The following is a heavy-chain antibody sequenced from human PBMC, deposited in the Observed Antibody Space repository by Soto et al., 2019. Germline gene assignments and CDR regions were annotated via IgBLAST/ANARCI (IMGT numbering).Heavy chain of an antibody. CDR1: GFTFSYYW. CDR3: AKAWGIDY. V-gene: IGHV3-74*01. D-gene: IGHD7-27*01. CDR2: IHSDGNST. J-gene: IGHJ4*02. Sequence: GGSLRLSCAASGFTFSYYWMHWVRQAPGMGLVWVSRIHSDGNSTTYANSVKGRFTISRDNARNTLYLQMNSLRIEDTAIYYCAKAWGIDYWGQGTLVTVSS.